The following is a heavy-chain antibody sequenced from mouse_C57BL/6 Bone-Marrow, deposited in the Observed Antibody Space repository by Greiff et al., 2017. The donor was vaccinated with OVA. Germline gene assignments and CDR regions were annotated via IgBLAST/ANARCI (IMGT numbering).Heavy chain of an antibody. V-gene: IGHV1-18*01. Sequence: EVQLQQSGPELVKPGASVKIPCKASGYTFTDYNMDWVKQSHGKSLEWIGDINPNNGGTIYNQKFKGKATLTVDKSSSTAYMELRSLTSEDTAVDYCARRPPTLYWYFDVWGTGTTVTVSS. CDR3: ARRPPTLYWYFDV. CDR1: GYTFTDYN. J-gene: IGHJ1*03. CDR2: INPNNGGT.